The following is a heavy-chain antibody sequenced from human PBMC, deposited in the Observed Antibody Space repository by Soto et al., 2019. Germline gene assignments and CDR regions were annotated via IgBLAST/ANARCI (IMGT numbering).Heavy chain of an antibody. D-gene: IGHD3-3*01. Sequence: SLRLSCAASGFTYSTYTMHWVRQAPGKGLEWVAVISYDGSNKYYADSVKGRFTISRDNSKNTLYLQMNSLRAEDTAVYYCARDYHYYYDFFPLPDYWGQGTLVTVSS. V-gene: IGHV3-30-3*01. CDR1: GFTYSTYT. CDR2: ISYDGSNK. J-gene: IGHJ4*02. CDR3: ARDYHYYYDFFPLPDY.